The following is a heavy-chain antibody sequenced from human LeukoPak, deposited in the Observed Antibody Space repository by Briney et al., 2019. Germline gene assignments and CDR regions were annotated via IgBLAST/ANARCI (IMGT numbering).Heavy chain of an antibody. CDR1: GGSFSGYY. V-gene: IGHV4-34*01. J-gene: IGHJ5*02. D-gene: IGHD6-6*01. CDR3: ARGRPWFDP. CDR2: INHSGST. Sequence: SETLSLTCAVYGGSFSGYYWSWIRQPPGKGLEWIGEINHSGSTNYNPSLKSRVTISVDTSKNQFSLKLSSVTAADTAVCYCARGRPWFDPWGQGTLVTVSS.